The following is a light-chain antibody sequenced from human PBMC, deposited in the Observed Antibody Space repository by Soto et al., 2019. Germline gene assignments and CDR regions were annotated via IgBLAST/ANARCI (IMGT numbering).Light chain of an antibody. Sequence: QSVLTQPPSASGTPGQRVTISCSGGSSSIGTNPVAWYQQLPGMAPKLLIYDNKKRPSGVPDRFSGSRSGTSASLAISGLQSEDEADYFCGAGEASLNGYVFGSGTKVTVL. CDR3: GAGEASLNGYV. CDR1: SSSIGTNP. J-gene: IGLJ1*01. V-gene: IGLV1-44*01. CDR2: DNK.